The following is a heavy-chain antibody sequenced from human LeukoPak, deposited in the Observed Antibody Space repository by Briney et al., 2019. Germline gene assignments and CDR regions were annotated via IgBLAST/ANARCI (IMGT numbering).Heavy chain of an antibody. D-gene: IGHD3-16*01. CDR1: VFTFSSYW. J-gene: IGHJ5*02. CDR2: IHSDGSTT. CDR3: ARDFTSGRFDP. Sequence: PGGPLRLSCAASVFTFSSYWMHWVRQVPGKGLVWVSRIHSDGSTTTYADSVKGRFTISRDNAKNTLYLQMNSLRAEDTAVYYCARDFTSGRFDPWGQGTLVTVSS. V-gene: IGHV3-74*01.